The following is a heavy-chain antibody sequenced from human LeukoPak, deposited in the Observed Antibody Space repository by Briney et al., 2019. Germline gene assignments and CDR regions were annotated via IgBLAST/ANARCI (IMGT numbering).Heavy chain of an antibody. CDR1: GFTFYDYA. CDR3: AKGSAVAVDY. V-gene: IGHV3-9*01. CDR2: ISWNSGSI. D-gene: IGHD6-19*01. Sequence: GGSLRLSCAASGFTFYDYAMHWVRQAPGKGLEWVSGISWNSGSIGYADSVKGRFTISRDNAKNSLYLQMNSLRAEDTALYYCAKGSAVAVDYWGQGTLVTVSS. J-gene: IGHJ4*02.